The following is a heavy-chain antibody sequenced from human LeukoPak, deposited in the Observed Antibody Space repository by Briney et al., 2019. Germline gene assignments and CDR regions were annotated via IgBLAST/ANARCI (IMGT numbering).Heavy chain of an antibody. D-gene: IGHD5-18*01. V-gene: IGHV4-38-2*02. CDR2: IYHSGST. Sequence: SETLSLTCTVSGGSISTYYWSWIRQPPGKGLEWIGSIYHSGSTYYNPSLKSRVTISVDTSKNQFSLKLSSVTAADTAVYYCARDRNSYGSYYFDYWGQGTLVTVSS. CDR1: GGSISTYY. CDR3: ARDRNSYGSYYFDY. J-gene: IGHJ4*02.